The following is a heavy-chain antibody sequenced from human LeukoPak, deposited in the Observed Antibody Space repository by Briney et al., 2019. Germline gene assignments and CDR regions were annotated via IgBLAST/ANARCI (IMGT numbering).Heavy chain of an antibody. D-gene: IGHD3-22*01. CDR2: INHSGST. J-gene: IGHJ3*02. Sequence: SETLSLTCAVYGGSFSGYYWSWIRQPPGKGLEWIGEINHSGSTNYNPSLKSRVTISVDTSKNQFSLKLSSVTAADTAVYYCADYYYDSSGTLSAFDIWGQGTMVTVSS. V-gene: IGHV4-34*01. CDR1: GGSFSGYY. CDR3: ADYYYDSSGTLSAFDI.